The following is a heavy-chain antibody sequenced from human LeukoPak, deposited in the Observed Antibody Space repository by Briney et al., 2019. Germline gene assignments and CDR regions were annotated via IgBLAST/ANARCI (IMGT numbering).Heavy chain of an antibody. CDR2: INPNSGGT. Sequence: ASVKVSCKASGYTFTGYYMHWVRQAPGQGLEWMGWINPNSGGTNYAQKFQGRVTMTRDTSISTAYMELSSLRSEDTAVYYCAEHYYDRDYWGQGTLVTVSS. V-gene: IGHV1-2*02. D-gene: IGHD3-22*01. J-gene: IGHJ4*02. CDR3: AEHYYDRDY. CDR1: GYTFTGYY.